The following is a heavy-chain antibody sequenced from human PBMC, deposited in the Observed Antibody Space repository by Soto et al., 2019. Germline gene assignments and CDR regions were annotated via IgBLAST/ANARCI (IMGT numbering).Heavy chain of an antibody. CDR1: GFTFSSYW. Sequence: GGSLRLSCAASGFTFSSYWMHWVRQAPGKGLVWVSRINSDGSTTSYADSVKGRFTISRDNAKNTLYLQMNSLRAEDTAVYYCARVDYGAYYFDYWGQGTLVTVSS. CDR3: ARVDYGAYYFDY. V-gene: IGHV3-74*01. CDR2: INSDGSTT. D-gene: IGHD4-17*01. J-gene: IGHJ4*02.